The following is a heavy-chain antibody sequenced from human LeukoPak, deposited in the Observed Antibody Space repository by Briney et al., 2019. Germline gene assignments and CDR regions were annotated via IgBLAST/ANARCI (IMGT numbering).Heavy chain of an antibody. CDR2: INHSGST. J-gene: IGHJ4*02. Sequence: SETLSLTCAVYGGSSSGYYWSWIRQPPGKGLEWIGEINHSGSTNYNPSLKSRVTISVDTSKNQFSLKLSSVTAADTAVYYCARGPSGYSSGWYLFDYWGQGTLVTVSP. V-gene: IGHV4-34*01. D-gene: IGHD6-19*01. CDR1: GGSSSGYY. CDR3: ARGPSGYSSGWYLFDY.